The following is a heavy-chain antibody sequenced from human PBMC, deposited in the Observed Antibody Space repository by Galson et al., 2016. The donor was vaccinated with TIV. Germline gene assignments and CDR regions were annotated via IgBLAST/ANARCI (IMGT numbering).Heavy chain of an antibody. D-gene: IGHD1-14*01. CDR3: ARAENWSAPEFDS. J-gene: IGHJ4*02. V-gene: IGHV4-4*07. CDR2: MYAGGST. CDR1: GVSTNDFH. Sequence: LSLTCTVSGVSTNDFHWSWIRQPAGKSMEWIGRMYAGGSTNYNPSLKSRVSMSIDTSKNQMFLNLRSVTAADTAVYYCARAENWSAPEFDSWGRGTLVTVSS.